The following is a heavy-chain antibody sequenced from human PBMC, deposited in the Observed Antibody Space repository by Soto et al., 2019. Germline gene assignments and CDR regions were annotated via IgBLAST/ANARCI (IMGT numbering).Heavy chain of an antibody. CDR1: GFTFSNYG. J-gene: IGHJ4*02. CDR2: ISYHGSDK. D-gene: IGHD4-17*01. CDR3: AKDHLTTTVTTVGY. V-gene: IGHV3-30*18. Sequence: QVQLVESGGGVVQPGRSLRLSCAASGFTFSNYGMHWVRQAPGKGLEWVAVISYHGSDKYYADSVQGRFTISRDNSKNTMYLQMDPLRAEDTAVYYCAKDHLTTTVTTVGYWGQGTLVTVSS.